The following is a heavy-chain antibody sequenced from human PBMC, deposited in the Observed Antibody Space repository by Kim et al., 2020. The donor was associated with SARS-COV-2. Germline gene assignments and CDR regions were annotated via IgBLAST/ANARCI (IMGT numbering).Heavy chain of an antibody. J-gene: IGHJ2*01. Sequence: ASVKVSCKASGYTFTSYYMHWVRQAPGQGLEWMGIINPSGGSTSYAQKFQGRVTMTRDTSTSTVYMELSSLRSEDTAVYYCALTDCSSTSCQGDWYFDLWGRGTLVTVSS. CDR2: INPSGGST. V-gene: IGHV1-46*01. D-gene: IGHD2-2*01. CDR3: ALTDCSSTSCQGDWYFDL. CDR1: GYTFTSYY.